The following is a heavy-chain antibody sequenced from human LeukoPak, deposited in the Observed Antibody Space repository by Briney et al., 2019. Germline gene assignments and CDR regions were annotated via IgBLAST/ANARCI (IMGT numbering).Heavy chain of an antibody. V-gene: IGHV3-9*01. Sequence: PGRSLRLSCAASGFTVDDYGMHWVRQAPGKGLEWVSGFNWNTGSIGYADSVKGRFTISRDNAKNSLFLQMNSLRAEDTAVYYCTREDYYYASGRWAQGTLVTVSS. CDR1: GFTVDDYG. CDR2: FNWNTGSI. D-gene: IGHD3-10*01. CDR3: TREDYYYASGR. J-gene: IGHJ4*02.